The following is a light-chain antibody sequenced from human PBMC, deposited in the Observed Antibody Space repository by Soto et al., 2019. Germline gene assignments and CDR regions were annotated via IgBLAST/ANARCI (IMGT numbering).Light chain of an antibody. V-gene: IGKV1-5*03. J-gene: IGKJ1*01. CDR2: TAS. CDR3: RKWHTGART. Sequence: DIQMTQSPSTLSASVGDRVTITCRASQSVSSWLAWYQQKPGKAPKLQSYTASTLESGVPSRFSGSGSGTGLVLTCSTLRPDDCPTYYCRKWHTGARTFGQGTPVASK. CDR1: QSVSSW.